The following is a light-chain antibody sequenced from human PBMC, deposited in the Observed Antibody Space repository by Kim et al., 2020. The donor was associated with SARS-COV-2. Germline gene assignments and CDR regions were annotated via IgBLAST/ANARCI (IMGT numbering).Light chain of an antibody. CDR3: QQRSSWYT. Sequence: SLSPGERATLSCRASQSVGSYLAWYQQKPGQAPRLLISDASNRATDIPARFSGSGSGTDFTLTISSLEPEDFAVYYCQQRSSWYTFGQGTKVDIK. CDR1: QSVGSY. J-gene: IGKJ2*01. CDR2: DAS. V-gene: IGKV3-11*01.